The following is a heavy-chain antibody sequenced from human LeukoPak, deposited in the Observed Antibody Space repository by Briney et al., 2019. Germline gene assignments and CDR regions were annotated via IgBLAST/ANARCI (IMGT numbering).Heavy chain of an antibody. V-gene: IGHV1-69*05. CDR2: IIPIFGTA. D-gene: IGHD2-15*01. CDR1: GGTFSSYA. J-gene: IGHJ4*02. Sequence: GASVKVSCKASGGTFSSYAISWVRQAPGQGLEWMGGIIPIFGTANYAQKFQGRVTITTDESTSTAYMELSGLRSEDTAVYYCARGYCSGGSCERMPLDYWGQGTLVTVSS. CDR3: ARGYCSGGSCERMPLDY.